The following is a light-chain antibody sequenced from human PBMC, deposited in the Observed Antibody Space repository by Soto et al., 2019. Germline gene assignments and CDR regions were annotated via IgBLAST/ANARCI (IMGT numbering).Light chain of an antibody. CDR3: VLYMGSGISV. Sequence: QTVVTQEPSFSVSPGGTVTLTCGLSSGSASTSHYPSWYQQTPGQAPRTLMYSTNTRSSGVPDRFSGSILGNKAALTITGAQADDESDYYCVLYMGSGISVFGGGTKLTVL. CDR2: STN. J-gene: IGLJ3*02. V-gene: IGLV8-61*01. CDR1: SGSASTSHY.